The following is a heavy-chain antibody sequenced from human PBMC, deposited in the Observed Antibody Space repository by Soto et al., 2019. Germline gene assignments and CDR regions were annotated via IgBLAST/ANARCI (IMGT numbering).Heavy chain of an antibody. CDR1: GGSISGYY. CDR3: ARHSNEYRKSLDY. V-gene: IGHV4-59*08. D-gene: IGHD1-1*01. CDR2: IYYSGST. J-gene: IGHJ4*03. Sequence: SETLSLTCTVSGGSISGYYWSWIRQPPGKGLEWIAYIYYSGSTNSNPSLKSRVTISVDTSKNQFSLKLSSVTAADTAVYYCARHSNEYRKSLDYWGQGTTVTAPQ.